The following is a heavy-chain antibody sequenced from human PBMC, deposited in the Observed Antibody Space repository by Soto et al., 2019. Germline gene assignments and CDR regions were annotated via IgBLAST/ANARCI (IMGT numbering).Heavy chain of an antibody. Sequence: QVQLQESGPGLVKPSQTLSLTCTVSGGSISSGGYYWSWIRQHPGKGLEWIGYIYYSGSTYYNPSLQSRVTISVDTSKNQFSLKLSSVTAADTAVYYCARACTTVVTYWYFDLWGRGTLVTVSS. V-gene: IGHV4-31*03. CDR1: GGSISSGGYY. CDR3: ARACTTVVTYWYFDL. CDR2: IYYSGST. D-gene: IGHD4-17*01. J-gene: IGHJ2*01.